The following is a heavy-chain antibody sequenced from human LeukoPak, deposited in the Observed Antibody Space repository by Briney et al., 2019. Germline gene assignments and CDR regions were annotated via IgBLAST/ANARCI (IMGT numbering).Heavy chain of an antibody. D-gene: IGHD6-25*01. J-gene: IGHJ6*03. CDR1: GGSFSGYY. CDR3: QVQGQRSYYYYYLDV. CDR2: INHSGST. V-gene: IGHV4-34*01. Sequence: ETLSLTCAVYGGSFSGYYWSWIRQPPGKGLEWIGEINHSGSTNYNPSLKSRVTISVVTSKNQFSLKLSSVTAADTAVYYCQVQGQRSYYYYYLDVWGKGTTVTISS.